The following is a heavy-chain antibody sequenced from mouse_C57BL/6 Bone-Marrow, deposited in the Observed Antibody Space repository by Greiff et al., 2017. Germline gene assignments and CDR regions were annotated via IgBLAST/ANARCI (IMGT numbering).Heavy chain of an antibody. Sequence: QVQLQQPGAELVKPGASVKLSCKASGYTFTSYWMQWVKQRPGQGLEWIGEIDPSDSYPNYNQKFKGKATLTVDTSSSTAYMQLSSLTSEDSAVYYCAREAQAYYFDYWGQGTTLTVSS. V-gene: IGHV1-50*01. CDR1: GYTFTSYW. CDR3: AREAQAYYFDY. J-gene: IGHJ2*01. D-gene: IGHD3-2*02. CDR2: IDPSDSYP.